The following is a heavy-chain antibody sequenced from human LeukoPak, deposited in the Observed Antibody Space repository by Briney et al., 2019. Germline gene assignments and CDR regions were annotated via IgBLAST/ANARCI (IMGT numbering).Heavy chain of an antibody. CDR1: GGSISSYY. J-gene: IGHJ4*02. D-gene: IGHD6-19*01. V-gene: IGHV4-59*01. CDR3: ARAYSSGPFDY. Sequence: SETLSLTYTVSGGSISSYYWSWIRQPPGKGLEWIGYIYYSGSTNYNPSLKSRVTISVDTSKNQFSLKLSSVTAADTAVYYCARAYSSGPFDYWGQGTLVTVSS. CDR2: IYYSGST.